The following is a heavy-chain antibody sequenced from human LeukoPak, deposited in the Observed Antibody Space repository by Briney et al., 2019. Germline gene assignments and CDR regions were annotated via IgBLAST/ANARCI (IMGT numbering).Heavy chain of an antibody. V-gene: IGHV3-23*01. CDR1: GFTFNNYA. CDR3: AKDQGIQLWLKYFQH. Sequence: GGSLRLSCAASGFTFNNYAVTWVRQAPGKGLEWVSAISGSGGTTLYADSVKGRFTISRDNSKSTLYLQMNSLRAEDTAVYYCAKDQGIQLWLKYFQHWGQGTLVTVSS. J-gene: IGHJ1*01. D-gene: IGHD5-18*01. CDR2: ISGSGGTT.